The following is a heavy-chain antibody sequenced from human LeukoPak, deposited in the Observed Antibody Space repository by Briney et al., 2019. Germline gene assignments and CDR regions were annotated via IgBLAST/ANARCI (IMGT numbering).Heavy chain of an antibody. CDR2: IYYSGST. CDR1: GGSISSSSYY. D-gene: IGHD1-26*01. V-gene: IGHV4-39*01. Sequence: PSETLSLTCTVSGGSISSSSYYWGWIRQPPGKGLEWIGSIYYSGSTYYNPSLKSRVTISVDTSKNQFSLKLSSVTAADTAVYYCARALGIVGAFDIWGQGTMVTVSS. CDR3: ARALGIVGAFDI. J-gene: IGHJ3*02.